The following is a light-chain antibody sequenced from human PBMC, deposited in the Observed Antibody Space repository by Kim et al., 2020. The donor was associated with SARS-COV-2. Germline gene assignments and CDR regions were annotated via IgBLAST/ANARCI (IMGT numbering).Light chain of an antibody. CDR1: QSVSSN. Sequence: VSPGERATLSCRASQSVSSNLAWYQQKPGQAPRLLIYGASTRATGIPARFSGSGSGTEFTLTISSLQSEDVAVYYCQQYNNWPDTFGQGTKLEIK. CDR3: QQYNNWPDT. CDR2: GAS. V-gene: IGKV3-15*01. J-gene: IGKJ2*01.